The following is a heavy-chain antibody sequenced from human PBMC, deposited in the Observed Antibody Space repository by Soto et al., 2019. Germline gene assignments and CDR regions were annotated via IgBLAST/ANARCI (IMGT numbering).Heavy chain of an antibody. D-gene: IGHD3-3*01. CDR2: IYYSGST. V-gene: IGHV4-31*03. Sequence: TLSLTCTVSGGSISSGGYYWSWIRQHPGKGQEWIGYIYYSGSTYYNQSLKSRVTISVDTSKNQFSLKLSSVTAADTAVYFCAISIPIGDYDFWSGYFGRLDTWGQRTLVTVS. CDR3: AISIPIGDYDFWSGYFGRLDT. CDR1: GGSISSGGYY. J-gene: IGHJ5*02.